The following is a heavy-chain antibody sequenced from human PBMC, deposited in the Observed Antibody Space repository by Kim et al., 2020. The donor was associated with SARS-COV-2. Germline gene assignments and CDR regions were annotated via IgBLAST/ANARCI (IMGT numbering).Heavy chain of an antibody. Sequence: ASVKVSCKVSGYTLTELSMHWVRQAPGKGLEWMGGFDPEDGETIYAQKFQGRVTMTEDTSTDTAYMELSSLRSEDTAVYYCATGSRLGGWYLGENQYYFDYWGQGTLVTVSS. V-gene: IGHV1-24*01. CDR1: GYTLTELS. CDR3: ATGSRLGGWYLGENQYYFDY. J-gene: IGHJ4*02. CDR2: FDPEDGET. D-gene: IGHD6-19*01.